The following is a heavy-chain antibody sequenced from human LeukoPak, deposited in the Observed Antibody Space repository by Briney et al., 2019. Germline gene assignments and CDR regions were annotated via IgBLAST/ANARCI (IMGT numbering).Heavy chain of an antibody. V-gene: IGHV4-39*07. Sequence: SETLSLTCTVSGGSISRIIYYWGWIRQPPGKGLEWIGSIYYTGSTYYTPSLRSRVTISVDTSKNQFSLKLRSVTAADTAVYYCARRDCSGGTCPFDYWGQGTLVTVSS. CDR3: ARRDCSGGTCPFDY. D-gene: IGHD2-15*01. CDR1: GGSISRIIYY. CDR2: IYYTGST. J-gene: IGHJ4*02.